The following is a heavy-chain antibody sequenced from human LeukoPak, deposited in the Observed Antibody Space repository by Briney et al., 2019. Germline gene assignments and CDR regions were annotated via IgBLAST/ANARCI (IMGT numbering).Heavy chain of an antibody. V-gene: IGHV4-4*07. CDR3: ARGGKATVVTV. CDR2: IYSSGST. CDR1: GGSISSYY. Sequence: SETLSLTCSVSGGSISSYYWTWIRQPAGKGLEWIGRIYSSGSTNYSPSLKSRVAMSVDTSKNQFSLNLTSVTAADTAVYYCARGGKATVVTVWGQGTLVTVSS. J-gene: IGHJ4*02. D-gene: IGHD4-23*01.